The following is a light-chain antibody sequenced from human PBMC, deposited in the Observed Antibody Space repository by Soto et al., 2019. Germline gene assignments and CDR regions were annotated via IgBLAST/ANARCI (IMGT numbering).Light chain of an antibody. CDR1: TSNIGSNS. Sequence: QSVLTQPPSASGTPGQRITISCSGSTSNIGSNSVSWCQQFPGTAPKLLIYENIKRPSGVPDRFSGSKSGTSASLAISVLRSEDEAEYDCAAWDDGLSGYYVFGTGTKLTVL. J-gene: IGLJ1*01. CDR3: AAWDDGLSGYYV. CDR2: ENI. V-gene: IGLV1-47*01.